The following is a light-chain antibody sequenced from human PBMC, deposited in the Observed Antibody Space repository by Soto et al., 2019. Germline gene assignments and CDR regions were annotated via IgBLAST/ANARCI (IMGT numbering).Light chain of an antibody. J-gene: IGKJ1*01. CDR2: GAS. V-gene: IGKV3-20*01. CDR1: QSVSSSN. Sequence: EIVLTQSPGTLSLSPGDRATLYCRASQSVSSSNLAWYQQKRGQSPRLLIYGASSRATGIPDRFSGSGSGPDFTLTIRRLEPEDFAVYFCKHYGSSPWTVGQGTKVDIK. CDR3: KHYGSSPWT.